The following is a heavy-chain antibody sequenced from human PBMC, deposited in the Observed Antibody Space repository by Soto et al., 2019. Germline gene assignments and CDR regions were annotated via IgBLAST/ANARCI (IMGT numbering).Heavy chain of an antibody. Sequence: EVQLVESGGGLVKPGGSLRLSCAGSGFTFSNAWMSWVRRAPWKGLEWVGRXXXXXXXXXXXYXAPVKGRFTIXRDDSXXXXXXXXXXXXXXXXXXXXXXXXXXXLAPPTNDFWGQGTPVIVSS. CDR2: XXXXXXXXXX. CDR3: XXXXXXLAPPTNDF. V-gene: IGHV3-15*01. D-gene: IGHD1-1*01. CDR1: GFTFSNAW. J-gene: IGHJ4*02.